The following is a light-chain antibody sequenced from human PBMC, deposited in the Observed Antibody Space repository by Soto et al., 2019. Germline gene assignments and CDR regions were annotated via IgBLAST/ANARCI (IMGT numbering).Light chain of an antibody. J-gene: IGKJ1*01. CDR3: QQYGSTPWT. Sequence: EVVMTQPPATLSVSPGERATLSCRRSESVSSNSLAWYEQKPGQGPRLIIYGASRRAAGIPDSISGSGSGTDFTLTITRLEPEDFAVYYCQQYGSTPWTFGQGTKVDIK. V-gene: IGKV3-20*01. CDR1: ESVSSNS. CDR2: GAS.